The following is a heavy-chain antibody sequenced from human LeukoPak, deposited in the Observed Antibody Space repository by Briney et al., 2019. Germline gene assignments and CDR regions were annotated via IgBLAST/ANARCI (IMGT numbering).Heavy chain of an antibody. CDR3: ARAGGYCSGGSCYRGGNWFDP. J-gene: IGHJ5*02. D-gene: IGHD2-15*01. CDR1: GYTFTGYY. CDR2: INPNSGGT. Sequence: ASVKVSCKASGYTFTGYYMHWVRQAPGQGLEWMGWINPNSGGTNYAQKFQGRVTMTKDTSISTAYMELSRLRSDDTAVYYCARAGGYCSGGSCYRGGNWFDPWGQGTLVTVSS. V-gene: IGHV1-2*02.